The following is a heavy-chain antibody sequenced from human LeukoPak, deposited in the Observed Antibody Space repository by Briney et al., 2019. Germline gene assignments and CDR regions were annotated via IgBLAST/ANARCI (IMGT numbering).Heavy chain of an antibody. J-gene: IGHJ4*02. CDR1: GFKFYDYG. V-gene: IGHV3-20*04. Sequence: GGSLRLSCAASGFKFYDYGMSWVRHAPGKGLEWVSGISWNGGNTGYADSVKGRFTISRDNAKNSLFLQVNSLRADDTAFYYCAREGIYCVNGVCYLDYWGQGTLVTVSS. CDR3: AREGIYCVNGVCYLDY. D-gene: IGHD2-8*01. CDR2: ISWNGGNT.